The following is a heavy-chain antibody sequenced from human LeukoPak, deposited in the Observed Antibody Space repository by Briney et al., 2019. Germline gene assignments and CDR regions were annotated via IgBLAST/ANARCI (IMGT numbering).Heavy chain of an antibody. CDR2: VTGSGIST. Sequence: ETLSLTCTVSGYSISSGYYWGWIRQPPGKGLEWVSIVTGSGISTYYVDSVKGRFTISRDNSKNTLYLQMSSLRAEDTAVYYCAKDQAGWEPYFFDYWGQGTLVTVSS. J-gene: IGHJ4*02. D-gene: IGHD1-26*01. CDR1: GYSISSGYY. V-gene: IGHV3-23*01. CDR3: AKDQAGWEPYFFDY.